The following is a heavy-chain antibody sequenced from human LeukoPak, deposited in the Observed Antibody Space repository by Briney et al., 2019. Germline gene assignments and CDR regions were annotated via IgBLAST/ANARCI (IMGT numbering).Heavy chain of an antibody. Sequence: GGSLRLSCAASGFTVSSNYMSWVRQAPGKGLEWMGIIYPGDSDTRYSPSFQGQVTISADKSISTAYLQWSSLKASDTAMYYCAREADYYDSTVYDYWGQGTLVTVSS. CDR3: AREADYYDSTVYDY. CDR1: GFTVSSNY. J-gene: IGHJ4*02. V-gene: IGHV5-51*01. D-gene: IGHD3-22*01. CDR2: IYPGDSDT.